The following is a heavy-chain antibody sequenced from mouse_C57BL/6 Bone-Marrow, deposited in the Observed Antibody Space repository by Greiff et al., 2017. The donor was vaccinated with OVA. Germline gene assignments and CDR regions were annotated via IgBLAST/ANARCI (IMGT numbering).Heavy chain of an antibody. CDR1: GYTFTDYY. CDR3: ASCHYYGSSYYFDY. CDR2: IYPGSGNT. Sequence: QVQLQQSGAELVRPGASVKLSCKASGYTFTDYYINWVKQRPGQGLEWIARIYPGSGNTYYNEKFKGKATLTAEKSSSTAYMQLSSLTSEDSAVYFCASCHYYGSSYYFDYWGQGTTLTVSS. V-gene: IGHV1-76*01. J-gene: IGHJ2*01. D-gene: IGHD1-1*01.